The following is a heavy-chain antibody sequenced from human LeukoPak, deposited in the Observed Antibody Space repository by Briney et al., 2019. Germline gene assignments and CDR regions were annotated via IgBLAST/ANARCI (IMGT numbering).Heavy chain of an antibody. J-gene: IGHJ3*02. Sequence: GGSLRLSCAASGFTFDDYGMSWVCQAPGKWLEWVSGINWNGGSTGYADSVKGRFTISRDNAKNSLYLQMNSLRAEDTALYYCARDRHPSYCGGDCYSAFDIWGQGTMVTVSS. CDR2: INWNGGST. CDR3: ARDRHPSYCGGDCYSAFDI. D-gene: IGHD2-21*01. CDR1: GFTFDDYG. V-gene: IGHV3-20*04.